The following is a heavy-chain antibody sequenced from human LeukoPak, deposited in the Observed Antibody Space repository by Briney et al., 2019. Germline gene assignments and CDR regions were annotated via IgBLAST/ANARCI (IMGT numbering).Heavy chain of an antibody. Sequence: GGSLRRSCAASGFTFSSYAMHWVREAPGKGLEWVAVISYDGSNKYYADSVKGRFTISRDNSKNTLYLQMNSLRAEDTAVYYCARDRNIAAYFDYWGQGTLVTVSS. D-gene: IGHD5-12*01. CDR2: ISYDGSNK. V-gene: IGHV3-30*01. J-gene: IGHJ4*02. CDR3: ARDRNIAAYFDY. CDR1: GFTFSSYA.